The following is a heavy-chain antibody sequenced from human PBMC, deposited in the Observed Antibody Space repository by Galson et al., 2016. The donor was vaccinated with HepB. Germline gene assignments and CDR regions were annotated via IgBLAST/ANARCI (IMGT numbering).Heavy chain of an antibody. J-gene: IGHJ4*01. CDR1: GFTFRTSA. V-gene: IGHV3-23*01. CDR2: ISGNGFSA. Sequence: SLRLSCAASGFTFRTSAMSWVRQAPGKGLEWVSGISGNGFSAGYGDSVKGRFVISRDNSRDILFFDLNSLRLDDTAVYFCAKNESNYFASWGHGTLVTVSS. CDR3: AKNESNYFAS. D-gene: IGHD6-6*01.